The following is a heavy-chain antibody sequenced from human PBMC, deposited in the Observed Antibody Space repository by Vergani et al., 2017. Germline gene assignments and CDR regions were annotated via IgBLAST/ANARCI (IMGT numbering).Heavy chain of an antibody. CDR1: GCSFNSYW. V-gene: IGHV3-74*02. CDR2: IKSDGSIT. Sequence: VQLVESGGGVIQPGRSLRLSCSASGCSFNSYWMHWVRQVPGKGLVWVSRIKSDGSITAYADSVKGRFTISRDNTKNSLSLQMSGLRVEDTAVYYCVRLPRGPWNFDLGGRGTLITVSS. J-gene: IGHJ2*01. CDR3: VRLPRGPWNFDL.